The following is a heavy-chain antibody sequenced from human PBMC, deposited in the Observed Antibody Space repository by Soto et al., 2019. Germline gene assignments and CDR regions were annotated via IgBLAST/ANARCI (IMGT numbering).Heavy chain of an antibody. CDR1: GGSVSSGSYY. D-gene: IGHD5-18*01. V-gene: IGHV4-61*01. CDR2: IYYSGST. CDR3: ARALLSYGIDY. J-gene: IGHJ4*02. Sequence: QVQLQESGPGLVKPSETLSLTCTVSGGSVSSGSYYWSWIRQPPGKGLEWIGYIYYSGSTNYNPSLKSRVTISVDTSKIQFSLKLSSVTAADTAVYYCARALLSYGIDYWGQGTLVTVSS.